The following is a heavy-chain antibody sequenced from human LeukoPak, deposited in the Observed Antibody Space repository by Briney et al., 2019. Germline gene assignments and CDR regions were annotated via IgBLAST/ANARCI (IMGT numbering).Heavy chain of an antibody. Sequence: SETLSLTCAVSGGSISSGGYSWSWIRQPPGKGLEWIGYIYHSGSTYYNPSLKSRVTISVDRSKNQFSLKLSSATAADTAVYYCARAPNGYCSSTSCDDAFDIWGQGTMVTVSS. D-gene: IGHD2-2*03. CDR2: IYHSGST. CDR3: ARAPNGYCSSTSCDDAFDI. CDR1: GGSISSGGYS. V-gene: IGHV4-30-2*01. J-gene: IGHJ3*02.